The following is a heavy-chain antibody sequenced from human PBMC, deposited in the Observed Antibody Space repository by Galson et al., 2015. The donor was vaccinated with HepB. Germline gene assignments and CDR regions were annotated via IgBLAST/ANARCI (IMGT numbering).Heavy chain of an antibody. D-gene: IGHD5-12*01. Sequence: SLRLSCAASGFTFGSYWMSWVRQAPGKGLEWVAKIKQDGSEKYYVDSMMGRFTIPRDNVKNTVYLQITGLSDEDTAIYYCARTYGGYAYAAYDMWGQGTLVSVSS. J-gene: IGHJ3*02. CDR2: IKQDGSEK. CDR1: GFTFGSYW. V-gene: IGHV3-7*01. CDR3: ARTYGGYAYAAYDM.